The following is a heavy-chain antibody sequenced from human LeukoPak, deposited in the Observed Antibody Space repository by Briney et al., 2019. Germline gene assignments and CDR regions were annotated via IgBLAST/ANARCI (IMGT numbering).Heavy chain of an antibody. CDR3: ARVKSRSYYDSSGAFDI. CDR2: ISAYNGNT. V-gene: IGHV1-18*01. CDR1: GYTFTSYG. Sequence: ASVKVSCKASGYTFTSYGISWVRQAPGQGLEWMGWISAYNGNTNYAQKLQGRVTTTTDTSTSTAYMELRSLRSDDTAVYYCARVKSRSYYDSSGAFDIWGQGTMATVSS. D-gene: IGHD3-22*01. J-gene: IGHJ3*02.